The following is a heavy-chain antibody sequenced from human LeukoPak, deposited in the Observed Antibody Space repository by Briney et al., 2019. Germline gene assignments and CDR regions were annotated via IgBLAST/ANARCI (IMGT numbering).Heavy chain of an antibody. J-gene: IGHJ5*02. CDR2: IYYSGST. CDR3: ARPLAVAGNWFDP. D-gene: IGHD6-19*01. V-gene: IGHV4-39*01. CDR1: GFTLSNSW. Sequence: PGGSLRLSCAVSGFTLSNSWMHWVRQPPGKGLEWIGSIYYSGSTYYNPSLKSRVTISVDTSKNQFSLKLSSVTAADTAVYYCARPLAVAGNWFDPWGQGTLVTVSS.